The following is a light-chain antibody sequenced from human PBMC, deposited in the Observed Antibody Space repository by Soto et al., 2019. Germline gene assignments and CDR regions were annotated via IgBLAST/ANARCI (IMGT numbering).Light chain of an antibody. Sequence: EIVLTQSPATLSLSPGERATLSCRASQSVSSYLAWYQQKPGQAPRLLIYDASNRATGIPARFSGSGSGTDFPLTISSLEPEDFAVYYCQQRSNWAPTFGQGTKLDIK. CDR2: DAS. CDR3: QQRSNWAPT. J-gene: IGKJ2*01. V-gene: IGKV3-11*01. CDR1: QSVSSY.